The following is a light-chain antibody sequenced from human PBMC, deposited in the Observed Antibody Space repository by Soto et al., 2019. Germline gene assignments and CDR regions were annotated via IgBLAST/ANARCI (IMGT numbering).Light chain of an antibody. CDR1: QSVNSNY. J-gene: IGKJ1*01. CDR3: QQYGSSPQT. Sequence: EIVLTQSPGTLSLSPGERATLSCRASQSVNSNYLAWHQQKPGQAPRLLIYRASSRATGIPDSFSGSGSGTDFTLTISRLEPEDFAVYYCQQYGSSPQTFGQGTKVEIK. CDR2: RAS. V-gene: IGKV3-20*01.